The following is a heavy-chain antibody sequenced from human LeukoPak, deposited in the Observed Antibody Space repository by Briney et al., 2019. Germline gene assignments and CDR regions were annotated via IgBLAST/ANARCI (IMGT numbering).Heavy chain of an antibody. Sequence: ASVKVSCKASGYTFTSYDINWVRQAAGQGLEWMGWMNPNSGNTAYAQKFQGRVTMTRNTSINTTYMELSSLRSEDTAVYYCAREGTGTSARNFDYWGQGTLVTVSS. CDR1: GYTFTSYD. D-gene: IGHD1-1*01. CDR3: AREGTGTSARNFDY. CDR2: MNPNSGNT. J-gene: IGHJ4*02. V-gene: IGHV1-8*01.